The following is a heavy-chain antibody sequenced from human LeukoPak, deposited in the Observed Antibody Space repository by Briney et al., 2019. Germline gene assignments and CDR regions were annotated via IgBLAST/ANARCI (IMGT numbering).Heavy chain of an antibody. V-gene: IGHV4-31*03. J-gene: IGHJ3*02. CDR3: ASLYYYDSSGPPGAFDI. CDR1: GGSISSGGYY. Sequence: SETLSLTCTVSGGSISSGGYYWSWIRQHPGKGLEWIGYIYYSGSTYYNPSLKSRVTISVDTPKNQFSLKLSSVTAADTAVYYCASLYYYDSSGPPGAFDIWGQGTMVTVSS. CDR2: IYYSGST. D-gene: IGHD3-22*01.